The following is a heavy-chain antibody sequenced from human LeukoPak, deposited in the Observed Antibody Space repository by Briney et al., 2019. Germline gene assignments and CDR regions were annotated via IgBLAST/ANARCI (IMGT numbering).Heavy chain of an antibody. CDR1: GFTFSSYS. CDR3: ARGDDFWSGYFNY. CDR2: ISSSSSYI. Sequence: PGGSLRLSCAASGFTFSSYSMNWVRQAPGKGLEWVSSISSSSSYIYYADSVKGRFTISRDNAKNSLYLQMNSLRAEDTAVYYCARGDDFWSGYFNYWGQGTLVTVSS. D-gene: IGHD3-3*01. J-gene: IGHJ4*02. V-gene: IGHV3-21*01.